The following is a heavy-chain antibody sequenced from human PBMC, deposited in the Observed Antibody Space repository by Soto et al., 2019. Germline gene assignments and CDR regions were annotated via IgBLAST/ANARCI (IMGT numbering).Heavy chain of an antibody. J-gene: IGHJ4*02. CDR3: ARDRKEYSSSWYASWYYFDY. Sequence: SETLSLTCTVSGGSISSYYWSWIRQPPGKGLEWIGYIYYSGSTNYNPSLKSRVTISVDTSKNQFSLRLSSVTAADTAVYYCARDRKEYSSSWYASWYYFDYWGQGTLVTVSS. CDR1: GGSISSYY. V-gene: IGHV4-59*01. CDR2: IYYSGST. D-gene: IGHD6-13*01.